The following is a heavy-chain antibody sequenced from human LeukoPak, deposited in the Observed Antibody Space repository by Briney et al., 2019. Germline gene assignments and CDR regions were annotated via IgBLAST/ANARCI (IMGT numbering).Heavy chain of an antibody. V-gene: IGHV4-39*07. CDR2: IYYSGST. J-gene: IGHJ6*03. Sequence: SETLSLTCTVSGGSISSSSYYWGWIRQPPGKGLEWIGSIYYSGSTYYNPSLKSRVTISVDTSKDQLSLKLSSVTAADTAVYYCARGDKKPTLFDYYYYYMDVWGKGTTVTVSS. D-gene: IGHD3-16*01. CDR3: ARGDKKPTLFDYYYYYMDV. CDR1: GGSISSSSYY.